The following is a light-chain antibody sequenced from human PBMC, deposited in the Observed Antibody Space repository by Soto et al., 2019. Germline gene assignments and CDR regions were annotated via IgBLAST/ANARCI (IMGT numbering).Light chain of an antibody. J-gene: IGKJ2*01. Sequence: EIVLTQSPATLSLSPGERATLSCRASQSVSSYLAWYQQKPGQAPRLLIYDASIRATGIPVRFSGSGSGTDFTLTISSLEPEDFAVYYCQQRSIWPQTFGQGTKLEIK. CDR2: DAS. V-gene: IGKV3-11*01. CDR1: QSVSSY. CDR3: QQRSIWPQT.